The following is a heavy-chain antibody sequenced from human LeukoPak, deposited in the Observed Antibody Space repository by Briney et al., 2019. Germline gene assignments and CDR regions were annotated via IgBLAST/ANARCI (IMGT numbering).Heavy chain of an antibody. CDR1: GYSFTSYW. J-gene: IGHJ5*02. CDR2: IYPGDSDT. Sequence: GESLKISCKGSGYSFTSYWIGWVRQMPGKGLEWMGIIYPGDSDTRYSPSFQGQVTISADKSISTAYLQWSSLKASDTAMYYCARRGGLWLGETGINWFDPWGQGTLVTVSS. V-gene: IGHV5-51*01. CDR3: ARRGGLWLGETGINWFDP. D-gene: IGHD3-10*01.